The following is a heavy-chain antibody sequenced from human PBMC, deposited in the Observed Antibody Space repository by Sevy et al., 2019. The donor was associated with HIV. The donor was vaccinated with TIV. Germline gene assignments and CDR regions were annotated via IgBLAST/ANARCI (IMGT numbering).Heavy chain of an antibody. Sequence: GGSLRLSCAASGFTFSSYAMHWVRQAPGKGLEWVADISYDGSNKYYADSVKGRFTISRDNSKNTLYLQMNSLRAEDTAVYYCARGSSARAFDIWGQGTMVTVSS. CDR1: GFTFSSYA. V-gene: IGHV3-30*04. CDR3: ARGSSARAFDI. D-gene: IGHD6-19*01. J-gene: IGHJ3*02. CDR2: ISYDGSNK.